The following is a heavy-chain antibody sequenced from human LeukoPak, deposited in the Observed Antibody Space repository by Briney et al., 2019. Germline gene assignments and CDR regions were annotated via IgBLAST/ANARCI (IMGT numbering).Heavy chain of an antibody. V-gene: IGHV3-11*01. CDR3: ARGEWDLRD. CDR2: ISSSGSII. J-gene: IGHJ4*02. Sequence: GGSLRLSCAASGFTFSDYYMSWIRQAPGKGLEWVSHISSSGSIIYYADSVKGRFTISRDNAKNALFLQMNNLRAEDTAFYYCARGEWDLRDWGQGTPVIVSS. CDR1: GFTFSDYY. D-gene: IGHD1-26*01.